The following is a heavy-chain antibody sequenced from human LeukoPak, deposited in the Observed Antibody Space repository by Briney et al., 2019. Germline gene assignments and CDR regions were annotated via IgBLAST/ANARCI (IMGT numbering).Heavy chain of an antibody. V-gene: IGHV4-30-4*01. J-gene: IGHJ4*02. CDR2: IYYSGST. CDR1: GGSISSGDYY. D-gene: IGHD3-22*01. CDR3: ARSPLPQYYYDSSGTSYYFDY. Sequence: SETLSLTCTVSGGSISSGDYYWSWIRQPPGKGLEWIGYIYYSGSTYYNPSLKSRVTISVDTSKNQFSLKLSSVTAADTAVYHCARSPLPQYYYDSSGTSYYFDYWGQGTLVTVSS.